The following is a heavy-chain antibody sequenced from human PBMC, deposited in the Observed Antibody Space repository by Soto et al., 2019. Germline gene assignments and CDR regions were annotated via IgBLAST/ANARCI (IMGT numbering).Heavy chain of an antibody. V-gene: IGHV4-59*08. J-gene: IGHJ6*02. D-gene: IGHD3-10*01. CDR2: MGYNGFT. CDR1: GGPMNNYY. Sequence: QVQLQESGPGLVKPSETLSLTCTISGGPMNNYYCSWFRQPRGQGLEWIGYMGYNGFTRYNPSLRSRVAMSLATAKNQFSLALSSVTAAHTALYYCARQGFGELHGLVDVWGQGITVTVSS. CDR3: ARQGFGELHGLVDV.